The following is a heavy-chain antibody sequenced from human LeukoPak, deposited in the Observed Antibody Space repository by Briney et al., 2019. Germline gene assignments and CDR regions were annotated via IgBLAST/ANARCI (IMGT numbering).Heavy chain of an antibody. CDR3: AKDQDSGSHIAALDY. J-gene: IGHJ4*02. D-gene: IGHD6-6*01. V-gene: IGHV3-23*01. CDR2: ISGSGVRP. Sequence: GGSLRLSCAASGFTFSSYAMSWVRQPPGKGLEWVSAISGSGVRPYYADSVKGRFTISRDNSKNTLYLQMNILRAEDTAVYYCAKDQDSGSHIAALDYWGQGTLVTVSS. CDR1: GFTFSSYA.